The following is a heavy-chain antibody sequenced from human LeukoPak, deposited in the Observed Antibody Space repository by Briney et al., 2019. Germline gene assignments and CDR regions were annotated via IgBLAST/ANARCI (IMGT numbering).Heavy chain of an antibody. CDR2: IKQDGSEK. J-gene: IGHJ4*02. Sequence: GGSLRLSCAPSRFTFSSLWMSWVRQAPGKGLEWVANIKQDGSEKYYVDSVKGRFTISRDNAKNSLYLQINSLRTEDTAVYYCARDRVGLLRDYWGQGTLVTVSS. D-gene: IGHD4-23*01. V-gene: IGHV3-7*01. CDR3: ARDRVGLLRDY. CDR1: RFTFSSLW.